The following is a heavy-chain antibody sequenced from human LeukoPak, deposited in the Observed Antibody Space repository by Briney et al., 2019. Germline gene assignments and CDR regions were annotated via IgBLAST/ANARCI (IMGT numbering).Heavy chain of an antibody. Sequence: SETLSLTCTVPGGSISSSSYYWGWIRQPPGKGLEWIGSIYYSGSTYYNPSLKSRVTISVDTSKNQFSLKLSSVTAADTAVYYCARDCTYYDILTGYPHDAFDIWGQGTMVTVSS. CDR3: ARDCTYYDILTGYPHDAFDI. CDR2: IYYSGST. J-gene: IGHJ3*02. V-gene: IGHV4-39*07. D-gene: IGHD3-9*01. CDR1: GGSISSSSYY.